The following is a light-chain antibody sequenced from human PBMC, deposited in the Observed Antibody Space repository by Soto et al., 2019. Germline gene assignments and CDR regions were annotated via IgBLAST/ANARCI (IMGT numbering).Light chain of an antibody. V-gene: IGLV2-14*01. CDR2: EVT. J-gene: IGLJ1*01. CDR3: NSYTRFSTYV. Sequence: QSVLTQPASVSGSPGQSITISCTGASSGVGLYDFVSWYQQHPGKAPKLLIYEVTYRPSGVSSRFSGSKSGNTASLTISGLQAEDEADYYCNSYTRFSTYVFGTGTKV. CDR1: SSGVGLYDF.